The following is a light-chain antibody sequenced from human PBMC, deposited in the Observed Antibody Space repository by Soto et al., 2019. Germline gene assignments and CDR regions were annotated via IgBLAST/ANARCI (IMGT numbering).Light chain of an antibody. V-gene: IGLV2-14*01. J-gene: IGLJ3*02. Sequence: QSALTQPASVSGSPGQSITISRIGTSSNVGGFSYVSWYQQHPGKAPKLMIYDVSNRPSGVSNRFSGSKSGNTASLTISGLQAEDEADYYCSSYTSSTTLGVFGGGTKLTVL. CDR3: SSYTSSTTLGV. CDR2: DVS. CDR1: SSNVGGFSY.